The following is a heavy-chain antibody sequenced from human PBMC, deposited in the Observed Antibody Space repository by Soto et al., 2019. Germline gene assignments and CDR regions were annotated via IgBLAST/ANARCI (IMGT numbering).Heavy chain of an antibody. Sequence: QVQLQESGPGLVKPSETLSLTCTVSGGSISSYYWSWIRQPPGKGLEWIGYIYYSGSTNYNPSLKSRVTISVDTSKTQCSLKLSSVTAADTAVYYCASVKKVRGVIDYGMDVWGQGTTVTVSS. V-gene: IGHV4-59*01. D-gene: IGHD3-10*01. CDR1: GGSISSYY. CDR2: IYYSGST. CDR3: ASVKKVRGVIDYGMDV. J-gene: IGHJ6*02.